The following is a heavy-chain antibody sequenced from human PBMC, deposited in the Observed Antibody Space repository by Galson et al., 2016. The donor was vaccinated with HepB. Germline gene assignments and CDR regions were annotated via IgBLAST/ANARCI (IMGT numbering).Heavy chain of an antibody. CDR2: ILYDGSKK. Sequence: SGFTFSRYGMHWVRQAPGKGLEWVAVILYDGSKKYYADSVKGRFTISRDNSKNTLYLQMNSLRAEDTAVYYCARDSFTIFGVTPNWFDPWGQGTLVTVSS. J-gene: IGHJ5*02. V-gene: IGHV3-33*01. CDR1: GFTFSRYG. CDR3: ARDSFTIFGVTPNWFDP. D-gene: IGHD3-3*01.